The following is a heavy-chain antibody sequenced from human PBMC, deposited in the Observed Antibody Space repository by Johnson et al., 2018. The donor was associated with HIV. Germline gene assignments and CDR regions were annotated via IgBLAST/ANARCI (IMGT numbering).Heavy chain of an antibody. V-gene: IGHV3-30*04. D-gene: IGHD3-10*01. CDR2: ISYDGSNK. J-gene: IGHJ3*02. CDR3: AREGALGAYDAFDI. CDR1: GFTFSSYA. Sequence: QLVESGGGVVQPGRSLRLSCAASGFTFSSYAMHWVRQAPGKGLEWVAVISYDGSNKYYADSVKGRFTISRDNSKNTLYLQMNSLRAEDTAVYYCAREGALGAYDAFDIWGQGTMVTVSS.